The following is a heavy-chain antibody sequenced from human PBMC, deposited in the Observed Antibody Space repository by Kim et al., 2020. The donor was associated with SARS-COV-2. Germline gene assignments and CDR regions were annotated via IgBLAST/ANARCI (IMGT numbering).Heavy chain of an antibody. CDR3: ARSKYGAVDY. D-gene: IGHD4-4*01. Sequence: SETLSLTCAVSGGSISSYTHYWGWIRQPPGKGLEWIAGIDYSGTTYYNPSLKNRVTISVDTSKNQFALKLSSLTAADTSVYYCARSKYGAVDYWGQGTLV. CDR2: IDYSGTT. J-gene: IGHJ4*02. CDR1: GGSISSYTHY. V-gene: IGHV4-39*01.